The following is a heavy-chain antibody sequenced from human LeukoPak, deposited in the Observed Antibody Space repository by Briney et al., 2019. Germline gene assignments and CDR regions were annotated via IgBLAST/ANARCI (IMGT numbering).Heavy chain of an antibody. J-gene: IGHJ4*02. V-gene: IGHV5-51*01. Sequence: GESLKISCKGSGYSLTSYWIGWVRQMPGKGLEWMGIIYPGDSDTRYSPSFQGQVTISADKSISTAYLQWSILKASDTAMYYCARPRTPYYYDSSGYDNSFDYWGQGTLVTVSS. CDR1: GYSLTSYW. CDR2: IYPGDSDT. CDR3: ARPRTPYYYDSSGYDNSFDY. D-gene: IGHD3-22*01.